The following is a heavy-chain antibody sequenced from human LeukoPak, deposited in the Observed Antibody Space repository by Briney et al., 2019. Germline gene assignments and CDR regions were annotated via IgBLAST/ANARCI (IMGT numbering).Heavy chain of an antibody. CDR1: GFIFSSYG. CDR2: ISYDGGNK. V-gene: IGHV3-30*18. D-gene: IGHD1-26*01. Sequence: PGGSLRLSCAASGFIFSSYGMHWVRQAPGKGLEWVALISYDGGNKDYADSVKGRFTISRDNSKNTLYLQMNSLRVEDTAIYYCAKGHSGSYDWGQGILVTVST. CDR3: AKGHSGSYD. J-gene: IGHJ4*02.